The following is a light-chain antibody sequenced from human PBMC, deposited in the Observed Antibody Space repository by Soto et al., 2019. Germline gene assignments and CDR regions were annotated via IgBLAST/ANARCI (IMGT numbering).Light chain of an antibody. V-gene: IGKV1-39*01. J-gene: IGKJ4*01. CDR1: RNIRTY. CDR3: QQSYNKPVT. CDR2: GAS. Sequence: DIQMTQSPVSLSASVGDRVTISCRASRNIRTYLNWYHQKPGSAPQLLIYGASTLHHGVPFRFSGSGSGSVFTLTIDGLQAEDFGTYFWQQSYNKPVTFGGGTKVEAK.